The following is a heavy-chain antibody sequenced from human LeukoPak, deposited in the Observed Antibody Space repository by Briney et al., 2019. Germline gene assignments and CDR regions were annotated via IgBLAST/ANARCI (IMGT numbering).Heavy chain of an antibody. CDR3: AKGPLSRFDP. D-gene: IGHD2/OR15-2a*01. CDR2: ISSGSSYI. V-gene: IGHV3-21*01. J-gene: IGHJ5*02. CDR1: GFTFSRYS. Sequence: GGSLRLSCAVSGFTFSRYSMNWVRQAPGKGLQWVSSISSGSSYIYYADSVKGRFTISRDNAKNSLYLQMNSLRAEDTAVYYCAKGPLSRFDPWGQGTLVTVSS.